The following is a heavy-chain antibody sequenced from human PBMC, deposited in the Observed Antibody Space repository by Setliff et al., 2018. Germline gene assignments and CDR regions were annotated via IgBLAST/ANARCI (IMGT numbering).Heavy chain of an antibody. CDR3: ARSFSRSGKFLLDY. D-gene: IGHD1-26*01. CDR1: GGSISSYY. J-gene: IGHJ4*02. CDR2: IYTSGST. Sequence: KASETLSLTCTVSGGSISSYYWSWIRQPAGKGLEWIGRIYTSGSTNYNPSLKSRVTISMDTSKNQFSLKVPSVTAADTAVYYCARSFSRSGKFLLDYWGQGALVTVSS. V-gene: IGHV4-4*07.